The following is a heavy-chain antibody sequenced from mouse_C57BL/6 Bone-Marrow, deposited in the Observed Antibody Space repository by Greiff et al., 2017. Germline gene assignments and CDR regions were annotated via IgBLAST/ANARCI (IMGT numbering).Heavy chain of an antibody. CDR1: GYTFTSYG. CDR3: ARGLLRYDWYFDV. V-gene: IGHV1-81*01. CDR2: IYPRSGNT. D-gene: IGHD1-1*01. Sequence: VQLQRSGAELARPGASVKLSCKASGYTFTSYGISWVKQRTGQGLEWIGEIYPRSGNTYYNEKFKGKATLTADKSSSTAYMELRSLTSEDSAVYFCARGLLRYDWYFDVWGTGTTVTVSS. J-gene: IGHJ1*03.